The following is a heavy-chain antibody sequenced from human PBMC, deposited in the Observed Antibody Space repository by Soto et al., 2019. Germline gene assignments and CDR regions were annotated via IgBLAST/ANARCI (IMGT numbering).Heavy chain of an antibody. CDR2: IYYSGST. D-gene: IGHD3-22*01. J-gene: IGHJ3*02. CDR1: GGSISSSSYY. V-gene: IGHV4-39*01. CDR3: ARPSRPDYDSSGWGLDAFDI. Sequence: SETLSLTCTVSGGSISSSSYYWGWIRQPPGKGLEWIGSIYYSGSTYYNPSLKSRVTISVDTSKNQFSLKLSSVTAADTAVYYCARPSRPDYDSSGWGLDAFDIWGQGTMVTVSS.